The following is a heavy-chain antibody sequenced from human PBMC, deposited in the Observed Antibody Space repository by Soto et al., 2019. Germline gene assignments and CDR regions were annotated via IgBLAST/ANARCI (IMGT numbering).Heavy chain of an antibody. CDR2: IKSDGSST. CDR3: ARTQLRSVVDI. J-gene: IGHJ3*02. CDR1: GFTFRSYW. D-gene: IGHD3-16*01. Sequence: EVQLVESGGGLVQPGGSLRLSCAASGFTFRSYWMHWVRQVPGKGLVWVSRIKSDGSSTTYADSVKGRFTISRDNAKNTLYLQMNSLRAEDTAVYYCARTQLRSVVDIWGQGTMVTVSS. V-gene: IGHV3-74*01.